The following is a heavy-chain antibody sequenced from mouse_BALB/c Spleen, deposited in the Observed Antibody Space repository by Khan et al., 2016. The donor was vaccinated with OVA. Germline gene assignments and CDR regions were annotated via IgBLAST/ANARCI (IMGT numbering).Heavy chain of an antibody. CDR1: GYTFTSYD. CDR3: RRGGYGGFAY. CDR2: MFPGDGST. D-gene: IGHD2-14*01. V-gene: IGHV1-85*01. Sequence: VPLQESGAELVKPGASVKLSCKASGYTFTSYDINWVRQRPEQGLEWIGWMFPGDGSTKYNENFKGKATLTTDKSSTTAYMQLSRLTSEDSGAYLCRRGGYGGFAYWGQGTLVTVSA. J-gene: IGHJ3*01.